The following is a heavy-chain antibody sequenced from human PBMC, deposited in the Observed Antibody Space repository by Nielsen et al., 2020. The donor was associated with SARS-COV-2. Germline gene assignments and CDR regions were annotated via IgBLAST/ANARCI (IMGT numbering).Heavy chain of an antibody. D-gene: IGHD2-15*01. J-gene: IGHJ4*02. CDR2: IKQDGSEK. CDR1: GFTFSSYW. CDR3: ARDRGYCSGGSCYWDY. V-gene: IGHV3-7*05. Sequence: GGSLRLSCAASGFTFSSYWMSWVRQAPGKGLEWVANIKQDGSEKYYVDSVKGRFTISRDNAKNSLYLQMNSLRAEDTAVYYCARDRGYCSGGSCYWDYCGQGTLVTVSS.